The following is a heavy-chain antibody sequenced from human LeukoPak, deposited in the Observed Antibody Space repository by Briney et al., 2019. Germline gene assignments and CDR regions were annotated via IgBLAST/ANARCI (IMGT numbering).Heavy chain of an antibody. J-gene: IGHJ4*02. D-gene: IGHD2-2*02. V-gene: IGHV4-39*07. CDR3: ARDPAADYTWEEDY. Sequence: PSETLSLTFTVSGGSISSSSYYWGWIRQPPGRGLEWIGSIYYSGSTYYNPSLKSRVTISVDTSKNQFSLKLSSVTAADTAVYYCARDPAADYTWEEDYWGQGTLVTVSS. CDR2: IYYSGST. CDR1: GGSISSSSYY.